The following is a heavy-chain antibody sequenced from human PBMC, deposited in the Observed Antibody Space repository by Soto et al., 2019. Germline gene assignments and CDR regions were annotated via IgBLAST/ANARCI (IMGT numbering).Heavy chain of an antibody. J-gene: IGHJ2*01. CDR1: GGSISSGGYY. Sequence: QVQLQESGPGLVKPSQTLSLTCTVSGGSISSGGYYWSWIRQHPGKGLGWIGYIYYSGSTYYNPSLQSRVTRAVATSKSQFSLTLSSVTAADTGVYYCERDIVGQLGIRYFDLWGRGTLVTVSS. CDR2: IYYSGST. CDR3: ERDIVGQLGIRYFDL. D-gene: IGHD7-27*01. V-gene: IGHV4-31*03.